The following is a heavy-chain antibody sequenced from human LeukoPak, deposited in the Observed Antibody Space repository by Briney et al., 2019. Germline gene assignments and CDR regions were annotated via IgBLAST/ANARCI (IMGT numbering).Heavy chain of an antibody. D-gene: IGHD5-12*01. CDR1: GFTFSSYW. CDR2: IKQDGSEK. J-gene: IGHJ4*02. V-gene: IGHV3-7*01. Sequence: GGSLRLSCAASGFTFSSYWMSWVRQAPGKGLEWVANIKQDGSEKYYVGSVKGRFTISRDNAKNSLYLQMNSLRAEDTAVYYCAREFSGYDYSLDYWGQGTLVTVSS. CDR3: AREFSGYDYSLDY.